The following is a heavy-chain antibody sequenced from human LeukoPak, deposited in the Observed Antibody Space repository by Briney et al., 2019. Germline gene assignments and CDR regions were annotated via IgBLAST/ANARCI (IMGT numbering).Heavy chain of an antibody. CDR1: GGSFSGYY. J-gene: IGHJ4*02. CDR3: ARLITAMVRY. V-gene: IGHV4-34*01. CDR2: INHSGST. D-gene: IGHD5-18*01. Sequence: PSETLSLTCAVYGGSFSGYYWSWIRQPPGKGLEWIGEINHSGSTNYNPSLKSRVTISVDTSKNQFSLKLSSVTAADTAVYYCARLITAMVRYWGQGTLVTVSS.